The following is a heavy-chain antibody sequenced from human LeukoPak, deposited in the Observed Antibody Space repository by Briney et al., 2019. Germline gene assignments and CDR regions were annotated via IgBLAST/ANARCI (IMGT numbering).Heavy chain of an antibody. CDR1: GFTFSGSA. V-gene: IGHV3-73*01. CDR3: LAARDAFDI. CDR2: IRSKANSYAT. Sequence: HPGGSLRLSCAASGFTFSGSAMHWVRQASGKGLEWVGRIRSKANSYATAYAASVKGRFTISRDDSKNTACLQMNSLKTEDTAVYYCLAARDAFDIWGQGTMVTVSS. J-gene: IGHJ3*02. D-gene: IGHD6-13*01.